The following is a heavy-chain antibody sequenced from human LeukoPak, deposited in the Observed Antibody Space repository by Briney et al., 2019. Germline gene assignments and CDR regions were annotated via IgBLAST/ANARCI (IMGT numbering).Heavy chain of an antibody. D-gene: IGHD6-6*01. CDR2: INPTGGST. Sequence: ASVNVSCKASGYTFPSYFMHWVRQAPGQGLEWVGIINPTGGSTTYAQKFQGRVTMTRDTSTSTVYMELSSLRSDDTAVYYCARTAARRFDYWGQGTLVTVSS. CDR3: ARTAARRFDY. CDR1: GYTFPSYF. J-gene: IGHJ4*02. V-gene: IGHV1-46*01.